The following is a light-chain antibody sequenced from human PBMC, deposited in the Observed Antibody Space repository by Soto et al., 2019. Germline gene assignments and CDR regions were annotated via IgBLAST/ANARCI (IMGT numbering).Light chain of an antibody. V-gene: IGLV2-14*01. Sequence: QSVLTQPASVSGSPGQSITSSCTGTSSDVGGYNYVSWYQQHPGKAPKLMIYDVSNRPSGVSNRFSGSKSGNTASLTISGLQAEDEADYYCSSYTSSSLGVFGPGTKLHVL. J-gene: IGLJ1*01. CDR2: DVS. CDR1: SSDVGGYNY. CDR3: SSYTSSSLGV.